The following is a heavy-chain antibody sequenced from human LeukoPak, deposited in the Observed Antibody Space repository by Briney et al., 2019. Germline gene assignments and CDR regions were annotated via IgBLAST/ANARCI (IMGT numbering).Heavy chain of an antibody. V-gene: IGHV3-21*01. D-gene: IGHD3-22*01. CDR2: ISSSSSYI. Sequence: PGGSLRLSCAASGFTFSSYSMNWVRQAPGKGLEWVSSISSSSSYIYYADSVKGRFTISRDNAKNSLYLQMNSLRAEDTAVYCCARAITYYYDSSGYSLFDYWGQGTLVTVSS. CDR1: GFTFSSYS. J-gene: IGHJ4*02. CDR3: ARAITYYYDSSGYSLFDY.